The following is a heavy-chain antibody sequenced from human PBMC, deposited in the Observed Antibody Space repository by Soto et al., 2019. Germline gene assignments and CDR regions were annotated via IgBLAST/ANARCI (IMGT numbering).Heavy chain of an antibody. Sequence: QVQLRESGPGLVKPSGTLSLTCAVSGDAISSSYWWNWVRQSPGRGLEWIGEIFHIGSTNYNPSLKCRLTMSVDKTKNHFSLTLTSVTAADTAVYFCARGPIRGVQYYFDLWGPGTLVAVSS. V-gene: IGHV4-4*02. J-gene: IGHJ4*02. D-gene: IGHD3-10*01. CDR1: GDAISSSYW. CDR2: IFHIGST. CDR3: ARGPIRGVQYYFDL.